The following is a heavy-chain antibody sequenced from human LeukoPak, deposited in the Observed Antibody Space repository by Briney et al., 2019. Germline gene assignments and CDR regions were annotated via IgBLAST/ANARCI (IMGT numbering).Heavy chain of an antibody. D-gene: IGHD1-7*01. V-gene: IGHV4-34*01. CDR1: GFTFSSFS. Sequence: GSLRLSCATSGFTFSSFSMNWVRQAPGKGLEWIGEIKYSGSTNHNPSLKSRVSISVDTSKNQFSLKLTSVTAADTAVYYCARGLYNWSYRTGFDYWGQGTLVTVSS. CDR3: ARGLYNWSYRTGFDY. CDR2: IKYSGST. J-gene: IGHJ4*02.